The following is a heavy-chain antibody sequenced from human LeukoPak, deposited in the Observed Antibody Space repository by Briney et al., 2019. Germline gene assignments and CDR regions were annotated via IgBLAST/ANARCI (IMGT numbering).Heavy chain of an antibody. CDR1: GFPFSSYW. CDR2: IKQDGSKK. J-gene: IGHJ4*02. Sequence: GSLSLSCVASGFPFSSYWMTWVRQAPGKGLEWVANIKQDGSKKSYVDSVKGRFTISRDNAKNSLYLQMNSLRAEDTAIYYCTRVGYIDEGIDYWGQGTLVTVSS. D-gene: IGHD5-24*01. V-gene: IGHV3-7*04. CDR3: TRVGYIDEGIDY.